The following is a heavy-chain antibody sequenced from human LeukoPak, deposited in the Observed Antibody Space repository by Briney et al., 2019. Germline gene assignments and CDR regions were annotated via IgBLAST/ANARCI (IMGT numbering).Heavy chain of an antibody. CDR2: ISGSGGST. Sequence: GGSLRLSCAASGFTFSSYAMSWVRQAPGKRLEWVSAISGSGGSTYYADSVKGRFTISRDNSKNTLYLQMNSLRAEDTAVYYCANFKTTVKHYYYYGMDVWGQGTTVTVSS. J-gene: IGHJ6*02. CDR3: ANFKTTVKHYYYYGMDV. V-gene: IGHV3-23*01. D-gene: IGHD4-17*01. CDR1: GFTFSSYA.